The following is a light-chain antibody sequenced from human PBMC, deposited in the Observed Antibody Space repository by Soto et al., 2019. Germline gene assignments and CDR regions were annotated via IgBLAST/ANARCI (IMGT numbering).Light chain of an antibody. CDR1: QSVSSSY. V-gene: IGKV3-20*01. J-gene: IGKJ4*01. Sequence: DIVLTQSPGTLSLSPGGRAALACRASQSVSSSYLAWYQQKPGQAPRLLIYGASNRATGIPDRFSGSGSGTDFTLTISRLEPEDFAVYYCQQYDNSPLTFGGGTKVDIK. CDR2: GAS. CDR3: QQYDNSPLT.